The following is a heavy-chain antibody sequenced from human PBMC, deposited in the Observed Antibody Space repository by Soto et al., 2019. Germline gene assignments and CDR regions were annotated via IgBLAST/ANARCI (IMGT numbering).Heavy chain of an antibody. CDR2: MSPNSGGT. J-gene: IGHJ3*02. CDR1: GYGLTNDD. Sequence: ASVKGSWKAAGYGLTNDDVNWCRQDTGQGLEWVGWMSPNSGGTGFAPKFQGRVTLTRDTSISTAYMELSSLRSDDTAVYFCARVPPSPQIAYLDGFDIWGQATMVTVSS. D-gene: IGHD3-16*01. V-gene: IGHV1-8*01. CDR3: ARVPPSPQIAYLDGFDI.